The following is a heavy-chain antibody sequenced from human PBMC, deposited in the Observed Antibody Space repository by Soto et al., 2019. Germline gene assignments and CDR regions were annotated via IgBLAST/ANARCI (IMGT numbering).Heavy chain of an antibody. CDR1: GFTFSSYS. Sequence: NPGGSLRLSCAASGFTFSSYSMNWVRQAPGKGLEWVSSISSSSSYIYYADSVKGRFTISRDNAKNSLYLQMNSLRAEDTAVYYCARALQSNGYYYYYYGMDVWGQGTTVTVSS. V-gene: IGHV3-21*01. CDR3: ARALQSNGYYYYYYGMDV. J-gene: IGHJ6*02. CDR2: ISSSSSYI. D-gene: IGHD4-4*01.